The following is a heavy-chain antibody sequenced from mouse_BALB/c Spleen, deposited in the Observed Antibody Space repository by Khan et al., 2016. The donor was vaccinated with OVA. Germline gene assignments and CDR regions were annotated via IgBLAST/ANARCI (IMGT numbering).Heavy chain of an antibody. CDR1: GFSLTGYG. D-gene: IGHD2-10*01. V-gene: IGHV2-6-7*01. CDR3: ARAYYGNYREAMDY. Sequence: QVQLKQSGPGLVAPSQSLSITCTVSGFSLTGYGVNWVRQPPGKGLEWLGMIWGDGSTDYNSALKSRLSISKDNSKSQVFLKMNSLQTDDTVMYYCARAYYGNYREAMDYWGQGTSVTVSS. J-gene: IGHJ4*01. CDR2: IWGDGST.